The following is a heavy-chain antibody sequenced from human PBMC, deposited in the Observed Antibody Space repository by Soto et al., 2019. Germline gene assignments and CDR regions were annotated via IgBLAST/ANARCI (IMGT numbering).Heavy chain of an antibody. V-gene: IGHV3-23*01. CDR1: GFPFNNYA. J-gene: IGHJ4*02. D-gene: IGHD1-1*01. CDR3: AKWNGYGDF. Sequence: EVQLLESGGGLVQPGGSLRLSCAGSGFPFNNYAINWVRQGPGKGLEWVAASTGPGGSTYNEDSVKGRFTVSRDNSKKTVYLQLDGLRAEDTAVYYCAKWNGYGDFWGQGTLVTVSS. CDR2: STGPGGST.